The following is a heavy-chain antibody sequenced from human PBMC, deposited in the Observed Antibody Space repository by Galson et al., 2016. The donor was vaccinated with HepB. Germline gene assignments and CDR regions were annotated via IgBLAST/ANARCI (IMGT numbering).Heavy chain of an antibody. Sequence: PALVKPTQTLTLTCTFSGFSLSTRGVGVGWIRQPPGKALEWLALVYWDDDKRYRPSLKSRLTIAKDTSRNRVVLTMTNVETVDTGNYFCAPKAALSAAYLCWGQGALVTVSS. CDR3: APKAALSAAYLC. D-gene: IGHD2-2*01. CDR2: VYWDDDK. V-gene: IGHV2-5*02. CDR1: GFSLSTRGVG. J-gene: IGHJ4*02.